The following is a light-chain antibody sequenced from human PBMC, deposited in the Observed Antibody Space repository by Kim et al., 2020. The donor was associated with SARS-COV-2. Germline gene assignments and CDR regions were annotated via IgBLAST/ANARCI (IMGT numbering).Light chain of an antibody. CDR1: QGVSSY. V-gene: IGKV3-11*01. Sequence: SLSPGERATLSCRASQGVSSYLAWYQQKPGQAPRLLIYDASNRATGIPARFSGSGSGTDFTLTISSLEPEDFAVYYCQQRSNLWTFGQGTKVDIK. J-gene: IGKJ1*01. CDR3: QQRSNLWT. CDR2: DAS.